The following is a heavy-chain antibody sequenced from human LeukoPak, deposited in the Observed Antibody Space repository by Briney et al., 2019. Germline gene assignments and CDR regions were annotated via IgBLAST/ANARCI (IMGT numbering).Heavy chain of an antibody. CDR1: GFTFRNYW. CDR3: AKVIAARPA. Sequence: GGSLRLSCATSGFTFRNYWMSWVRQAPGKGLQWVANIKQDGSQKYYVDSVKGRFTISRDNAKNSLYLQMDSLRAEDTAVYYCAKVIAARPAWGQGTLVTVS. CDR2: IKQDGSQK. V-gene: IGHV3-7*05. D-gene: IGHD6-6*01. J-gene: IGHJ5*02.